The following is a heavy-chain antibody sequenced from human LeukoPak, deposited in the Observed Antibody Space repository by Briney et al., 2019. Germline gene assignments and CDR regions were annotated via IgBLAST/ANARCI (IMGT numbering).Heavy chain of an antibody. D-gene: IGHD1-26*01. J-gene: IGHJ4*02. CDR1: GGSISSSSYY. CDR2: IYYIGTT. V-gene: IGHV4-39*01. Sequence: PSETLSLTCTVSGGSISSSSYYWGWIRQPPGKGPEWLGTIYYIGTTYDNPSLKSRVTISVDTSKNQFSPGLASLTAADTAVYYCARLNASYYGKVDYWGQGTLVTVSS. CDR3: ARLNASYYGKVDY.